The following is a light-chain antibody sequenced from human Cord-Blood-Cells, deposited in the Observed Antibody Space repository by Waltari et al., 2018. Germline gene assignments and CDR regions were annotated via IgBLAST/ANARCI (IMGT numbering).Light chain of an antibody. J-gene: IGKJ1*01. CDR3: QQYYSTPRT. Sequence: DIVMTQSPDSLAVPLGERATINSKSSQSVLYSSNNKNYLAWYQQKPGQPPKLLIYWASTRESGVPDRFSGSGSGTDFTLTISSLQAEDVAVYYCQQYYSTPRTFGQGTKVEIK. V-gene: IGKV4-1*01. CDR1: QSVLYSSNNKNY. CDR2: WAS.